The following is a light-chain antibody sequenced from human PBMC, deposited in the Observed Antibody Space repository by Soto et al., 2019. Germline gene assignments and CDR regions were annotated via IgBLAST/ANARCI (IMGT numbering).Light chain of an antibody. V-gene: IGKV1-39*01. CDR1: QDISNR. CDR3: QQSYTTPHT. J-gene: IGKJ2*01. CDR2: DAS. Sequence: DIQMTQSPSSLSASVGDRVTITCQASQDISNRLNWYQQKPGKAPTLLIYDASNLQTGVPSRFSGSGSGTEFTLTISSLQPEDFATYSCQQSYTTPHTFGQGTKVEI.